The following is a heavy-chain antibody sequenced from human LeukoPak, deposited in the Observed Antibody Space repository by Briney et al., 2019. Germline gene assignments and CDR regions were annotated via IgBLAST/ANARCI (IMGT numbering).Heavy chain of an antibody. CDR2: IRYDGSNK. V-gene: IGHV3-30*02. CDR3: AKDAWGGKHFDY. D-gene: IGHD3-16*01. J-gene: IGHJ4*02. Sequence: GGSPRLSCAASGFTFSSYGMHWVRQAAGKGLEWVAFIRYDGSNKYYADSVKGRFTISRDNSKNTLYLQMNSLRAEDTAVYYCAKDAWGGKHFDYWGQGTLVTVSS. CDR1: GFTFSSYG.